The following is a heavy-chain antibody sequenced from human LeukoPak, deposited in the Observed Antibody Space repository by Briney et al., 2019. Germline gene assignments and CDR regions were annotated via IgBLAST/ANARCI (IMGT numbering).Heavy chain of an antibody. D-gene: IGHD3-10*01. CDR1: GGSISSYY. Sequence: ETLSLTCTVSGGSISSYYWSWVRQAPGKGLEWVSAISGSGGRTYYADSVKGRFTISRDNSKNTLYLQMNSLRAEDTAVYSCAKGDFYGSGRDYYYYMDVWGKGTTVTISS. V-gene: IGHV3-23*01. J-gene: IGHJ6*03. CDR3: AKGDFYGSGRDYYYYMDV. CDR2: ISGSGGRT.